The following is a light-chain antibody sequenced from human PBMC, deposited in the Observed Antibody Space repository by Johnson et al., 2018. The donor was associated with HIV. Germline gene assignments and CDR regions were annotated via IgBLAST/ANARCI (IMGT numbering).Light chain of an antibody. CDR2: RNN. V-gene: IGLV1-44*01. CDR3: GTWDSSLSAHYV. CDR1: SPNIGSNT. J-gene: IGLJ1*01. Sequence: QSVLTQPSSASGTPGQRVTISCSGSSPNIGSNTVNWYQQLPGTAPKLLIYRNNQRPSGVPDRFSGSKSGTSATLGITGLQTGDEADYYCGTWDSSLSAHYVFGTGTKVTVL.